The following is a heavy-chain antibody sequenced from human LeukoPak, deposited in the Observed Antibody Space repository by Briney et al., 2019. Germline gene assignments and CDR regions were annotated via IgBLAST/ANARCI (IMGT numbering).Heavy chain of an antibody. Sequence: GGSLRLSCAAPGFTFSSYAMSWVRQAPGKGLEWVSAISGSGGSTYYADSVKGRFTISRDNSKNTLYLQMNSLRAEDTAVYYCAKDYDILTGYPHGAFDFWGQGTMVTVSS. D-gene: IGHD3-9*01. V-gene: IGHV3-23*01. CDR3: AKDYDILTGYPHGAFDF. J-gene: IGHJ3*01. CDR1: GFTFSSYA. CDR2: ISGSGGST.